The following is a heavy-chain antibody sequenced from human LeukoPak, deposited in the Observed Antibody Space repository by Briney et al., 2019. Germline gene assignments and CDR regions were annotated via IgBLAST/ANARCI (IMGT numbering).Heavy chain of an antibody. CDR1: GGSISSGGYY. V-gene: IGHV4-30-2*01. CDR2: IYHSGST. CDR3: ARDGATGIFEH. Sequence: SQTLSLTCTVSGGSISSGGYYWSWIRQPPGKGLEWIGYIYHSGSTYYNPSLKSRVTISVDRSKNQFSLKLSSVTAADTAVYYCARDGATGIFEHWGQGTLVAVSS. J-gene: IGHJ4*02. D-gene: IGHD4/OR15-4a*01.